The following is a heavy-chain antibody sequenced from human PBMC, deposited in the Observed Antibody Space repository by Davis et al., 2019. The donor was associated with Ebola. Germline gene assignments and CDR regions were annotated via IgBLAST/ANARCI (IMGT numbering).Heavy chain of an antibody. Sequence: MPSETLSLTCSVSGGSISRYHWSWIRQPPGKGLEWIGYIHYSGSTKYNPSLKSRVAISVDTSKNQFSLKLSSVTTADTAVYYCASTRVYYDYTNFGMDVWGQGTTVTVSS. CDR2: IHYSGST. CDR1: GGSISRYH. J-gene: IGHJ6*02. D-gene: IGHD3-16*01. V-gene: IGHV4-59*01. CDR3: ASTRVYYDYTNFGMDV.